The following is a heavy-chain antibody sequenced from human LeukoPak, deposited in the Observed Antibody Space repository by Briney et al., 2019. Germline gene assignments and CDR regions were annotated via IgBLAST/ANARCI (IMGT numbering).Heavy chain of an antibody. CDR2: INPNSGGT. Sequence: GASVKVSCKASGYTFTDYYMHWVRQAPGQGLEWMGWINPNSGGTKYAQKFQGRVTMTRDTSINTAYMELSRLIYDDTAVYYCAGLPRYNWNEPLDYWGQGTLVTVSS. J-gene: IGHJ4*02. V-gene: IGHV1-2*02. CDR3: AGLPRYNWNEPLDY. CDR1: GYTFTDYY. D-gene: IGHD1-20*01.